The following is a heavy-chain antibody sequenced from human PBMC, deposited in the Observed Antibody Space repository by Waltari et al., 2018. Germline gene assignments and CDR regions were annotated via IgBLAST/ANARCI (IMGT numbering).Heavy chain of an antibody. CDR1: GGSFSGYY. CDR2: INHSGST. CDR3: ARLLDPGTFDY. D-gene: IGHD1-7*01. J-gene: IGHJ4*02. Sequence: QVQLQQWGAGPLKPSETLSLTCAVYGGSFSGYYWSWYRQPPGKGLEWIGEINHSGSTNYNPSLKSRVTISVDTSKNQFSLKLSSVTAADTAVYYCARLLDPGTFDYWGQGTLVTVSS. V-gene: IGHV4-34*01.